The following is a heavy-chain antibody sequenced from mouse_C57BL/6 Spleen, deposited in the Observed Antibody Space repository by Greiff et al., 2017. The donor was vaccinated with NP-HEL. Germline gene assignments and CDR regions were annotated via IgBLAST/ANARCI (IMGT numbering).Heavy chain of an antibody. CDR2: IWWDDGK. D-gene: IGHD1-1*01. Sequence: QVTLKESGPGILQPSQTLSLTCSFSGFSLSTFGMGVGWIRQPSGKGLEWLVHIWWDDGKYYNPALKSRLTISKDTSKNQVFLKIANVDTADTATYYCARMASDYYGSSYGYFDVWGTGTTVTVSS. V-gene: IGHV8-8*01. J-gene: IGHJ1*03. CDR1: GFSLSTFGMG. CDR3: ARMASDYYGSSYGYFDV.